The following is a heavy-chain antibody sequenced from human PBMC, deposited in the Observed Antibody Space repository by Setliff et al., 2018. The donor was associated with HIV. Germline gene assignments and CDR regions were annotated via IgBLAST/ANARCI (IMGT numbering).Heavy chain of an antibody. V-gene: IGHV4-61*02. Sequence: SETLSLTCTVAGGSISRGTYYWGWIRQPAGKALEWIGRIYTSGSTNYNPSLRSRVTISVDTSKNQFSLRLSSVTAADTAMYYCTRVGTYGVGGWFDPWGQGSQVTVSS. CDR1: GGSISRGTYY. CDR3: TRVGTYGVGGWFDP. J-gene: IGHJ5*02. CDR2: IYTSGST. D-gene: IGHD3-16*01.